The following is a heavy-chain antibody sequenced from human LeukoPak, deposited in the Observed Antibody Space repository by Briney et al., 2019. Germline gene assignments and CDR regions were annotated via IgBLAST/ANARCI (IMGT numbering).Heavy chain of an antibody. V-gene: IGHV3-30*02. CDR1: GFTFSSYG. Sequence: PGGSLRLSCTTSGFTFSSYGMHWVRQAPGKGLEWVAFIRYDGNDKYYGDSVKGRFTISRDNSKNTLYLQMNSLRAEDTAMYYCTKDYYAFDIWGQGTMVTISS. J-gene: IGHJ3*02. D-gene: IGHD1-26*01. CDR2: IRYDGNDK. CDR3: TKDYYAFDI.